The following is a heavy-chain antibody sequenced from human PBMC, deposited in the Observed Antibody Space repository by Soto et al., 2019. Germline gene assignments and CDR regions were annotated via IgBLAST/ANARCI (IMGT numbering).Heavy chain of an antibody. CDR3: ARVTLKAGNWFAP. CDR2: INPNTRGI. J-gene: IGHJ5*02. CDR1: GYTFTDYF. D-gene: IGHD3-16*01. V-gene: IGHV1-2*02. Sequence: QVQLVQSGAEVKKPGASVKVSCKASGYTFTDYFIHWVRQAPGQGFEWMGWINPNTRGINYAQKFQGRVTMTRDTSNSTAYMELRGLTSDDTAVYYCARVTLKAGNWFAPWGQGTLVTVSS.